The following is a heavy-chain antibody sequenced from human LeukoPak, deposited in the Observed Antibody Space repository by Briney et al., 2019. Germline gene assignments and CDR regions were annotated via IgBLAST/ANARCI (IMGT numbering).Heavy chain of an antibody. CDR2: IYYSGST. CDR1: GGSISSSSYY. Sequence: SETLSLTCTVSGGSISSSSYYWGWIRQPPGKGLEWIGSIYYSGSTYYNPSLKSRVTISVDTSKNQFSLKLSSVTAADTAVYYCATRLSQTLCGGDCPVDYWGQGTLVTVSS. D-gene: IGHD2-21*01. V-gene: IGHV4-39*01. CDR3: ATRLSQTLCGGDCPVDY. J-gene: IGHJ4*02.